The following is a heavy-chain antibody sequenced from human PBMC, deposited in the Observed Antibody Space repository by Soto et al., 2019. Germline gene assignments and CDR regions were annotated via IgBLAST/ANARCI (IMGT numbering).Heavy chain of an antibody. Sequence: QVQLQESGPGLVKPSETLSLTCTVSGGSISSYYWSWIRQPAGKGLEWIGRIYTSGSTNYNPSLKSRVTMSVDTSKNQFSLKRSSVTAADTAVYYCARDFNDYSKYYYYGMDVWGQGTTVTVSS. CDR3: ARDFNDYSKYYYYGMDV. J-gene: IGHJ6*02. D-gene: IGHD4-4*01. CDR1: GGSISSYY. V-gene: IGHV4-4*07. CDR2: IYTSGST.